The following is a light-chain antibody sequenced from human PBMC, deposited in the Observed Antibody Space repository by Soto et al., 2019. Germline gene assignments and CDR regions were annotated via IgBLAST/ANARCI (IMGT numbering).Light chain of an antibody. CDR2: AAS. V-gene: IGKV1-9*01. CDR3: QHLHSYPIT. CDR1: QGISSL. Sequence: DIQLTQSPSFLSASVGDRVTITCRASQGISSLLAWYQQKPGTAPKVLIYAASSLQSGVPSRFSGSGSGTEFTLTISSLQPEDFATYYCQHLHSYPITFGQGTRLEI. J-gene: IGKJ5*01.